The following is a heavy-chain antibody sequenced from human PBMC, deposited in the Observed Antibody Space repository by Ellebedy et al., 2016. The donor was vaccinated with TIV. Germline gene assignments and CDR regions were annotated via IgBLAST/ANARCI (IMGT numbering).Heavy chain of an antibody. CDR2: ISAYNGNT. CDR3: ARGGQPRYYDSSGAPEYFQH. CDR1: GYTFTGYY. Sequence: AASVKVSCKASGYTFTGYYMHWVRQAPGQGLEWMGWISAYNGNTNYAQKLQGRVTMTTDTSTSTAYMELRSLRSDDTAVYYCARGGQPRYYDSSGAPEYFQHWGQGTLVTVSS. D-gene: IGHD3-22*01. V-gene: IGHV1-18*04. J-gene: IGHJ1*01.